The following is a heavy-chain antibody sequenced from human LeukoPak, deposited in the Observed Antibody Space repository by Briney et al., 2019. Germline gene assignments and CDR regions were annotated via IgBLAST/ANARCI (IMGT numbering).Heavy chain of an antibody. CDR3: ATQTYLRLGELSPRYYFDY. D-gene: IGHD3-16*02. J-gene: IGHJ4*02. V-gene: IGHV1-69*13. CDR2: IIPIFGTA. Sequence: GASVKVSCKASGGTFSSYAISWVRQAPGQGLEWMGGIIPIFGTANYAQKFQGRVTITADESTSTAYMELSSLRSEDTAVYYCATQTYLRLGELSPRYYFDYWGQGTLVTVSS. CDR1: GGTFSSYA.